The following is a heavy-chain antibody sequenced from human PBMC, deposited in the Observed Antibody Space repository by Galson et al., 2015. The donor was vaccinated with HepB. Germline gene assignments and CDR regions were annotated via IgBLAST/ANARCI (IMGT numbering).Heavy chain of an antibody. CDR2: INPNSGGT. CDR3: ARDREDSSGYRRYYYGMDV. V-gene: IGHV1-2*02. D-gene: IGHD3-22*01. J-gene: IGHJ6*02. Sequence: SVKVSCKASGYTFTGYHMHWVRQAPGQGLEWMGWINPNSGGTNYAQKFQGRVTMTRDTSISTAYMELSRLRSDDTAVYYCARDREDSSGYRRYYYGMDVWGQGTTVTVSS. CDR1: GYTFTGYH.